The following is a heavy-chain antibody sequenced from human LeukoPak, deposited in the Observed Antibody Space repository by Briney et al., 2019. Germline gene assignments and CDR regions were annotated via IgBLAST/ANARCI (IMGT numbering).Heavy chain of an antibody. CDR1: GGSISNYL. J-gene: IGHJ3*02. V-gene: IGHV4-59*08. CDR2: ISYSGST. Sequence: SETLSLSCTVSGGSISNYLWSWIRQPPGKGLEWIGHISYSGSTKYNPSLKTRVTMSIDTSKRQFSLNLPSVTAADTAVYYCARHPPSSAGAYDIWGQGTMVTVSS. CDR3: ARHPPSSAGAYDI. D-gene: IGHD3-10*01.